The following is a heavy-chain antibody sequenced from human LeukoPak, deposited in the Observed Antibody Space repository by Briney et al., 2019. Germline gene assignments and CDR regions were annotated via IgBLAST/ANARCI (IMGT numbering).Heavy chain of an antibody. CDR2: ISGSGGST. D-gene: IGHD3-3*02. V-gene: IGHV3-23*01. Sequence: GGSLRLSCAASGFTFSSYAMSWVRQAPGKGLEWVSAISGSGGSTYYADSVKGRFTISRDNSKNTLYLQMNSLRAEDTAVYYCAKGHFWRDYYYGMDVWGQGTTVTVSS. J-gene: IGHJ6*02. CDR3: AKGHFWRDYYYGMDV. CDR1: GFTFSSYA.